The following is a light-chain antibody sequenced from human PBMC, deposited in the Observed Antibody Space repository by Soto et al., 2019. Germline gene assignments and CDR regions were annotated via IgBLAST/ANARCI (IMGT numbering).Light chain of an antibody. CDR1: QNINKW. CDR3: QQSYSTPLT. V-gene: IGKV1-39*01. Sequence: DIQMTQSPSTLSASVGDRFTITCLASQNINKWLAWYQQKPGKAPQVLIYAASSLQSGVPSRFSGSGSGTDFTLTISSLQPEDFATYYCQQSYSTPLTFGGGTKVDIK. J-gene: IGKJ4*01. CDR2: AAS.